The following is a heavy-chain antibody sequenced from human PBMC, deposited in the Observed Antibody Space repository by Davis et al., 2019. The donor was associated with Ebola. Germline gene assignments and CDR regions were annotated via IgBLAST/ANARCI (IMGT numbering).Heavy chain of an antibody. CDR1: GFTFSSYA. CDR2: ISGSGGST. Sequence: PGGSLRLSCAASGFTFSSYAMSWVRQAPGKGLEWVSAISGSGGSTYYADSVKGRFTISRDNAKNSLYLQMNSLRAEDTAVYYCASETYYYDSSGYHPYFDYWGQGTLVTVSS. CDR3: ASETYYYDSSGYHPYFDY. D-gene: IGHD3-22*01. J-gene: IGHJ4*02. V-gene: IGHV3-23*01.